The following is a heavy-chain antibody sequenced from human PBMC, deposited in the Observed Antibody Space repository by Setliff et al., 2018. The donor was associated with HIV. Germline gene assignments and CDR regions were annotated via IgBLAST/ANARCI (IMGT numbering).Heavy chain of an antibody. D-gene: IGHD1-7*01. Sequence: PSETLSLTCAVSGGSISSSNWWSWVRQPPGKGLEWIGEISHSGNSNYSPSLESRLTISVDTSKNQVSPKLSSMSAADTAVYYCSRAGGTGDFDFWGQGSLVTVSS. CDR3: SRAGGTGDFDF. CDR2: ISHSGNS. J-gene: IGHJ4*02. CDR1: GGSISSSNW. V-gene: IGHV4-4*02.